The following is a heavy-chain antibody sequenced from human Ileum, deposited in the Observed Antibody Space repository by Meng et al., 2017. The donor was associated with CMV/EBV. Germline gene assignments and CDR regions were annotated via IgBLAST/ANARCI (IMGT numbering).Heavy chain of an antibody. Sequence: QWQLQQWGAGLLKPSETLSPTCGVNGGSFSSFSWTWIRQPPGKGPEWIGDINHRGTTNYSPSLKSRVTISIDTSKKQFSLRLSSLTAADTAVYYCTRGRVGDWGFDFWGQGTLVTVSS. CDR2: INHRGTT. J-gene: IGHJ4*02. CDR3: TRGRVGDWGFDF. D-gene: IGHD1-26*01. V-gene: IGHV4-34*02. CDR1: GGSFSSFS.